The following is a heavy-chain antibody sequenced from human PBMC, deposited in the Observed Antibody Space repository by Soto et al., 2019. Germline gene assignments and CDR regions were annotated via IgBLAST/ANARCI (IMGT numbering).Heavy chain of an antibody. D-gene: IGHD3-16*02. V-gene: IGHV3-23*01. CDR1: GFTFSSYA. Sequence: GGSLRLSCAASGFTFSSYAMSWVRQAPGKGLEWVSAISGSGGSTYYADSVKGRFTISRDNSKNTLYLQMNSLRAEDTAVYYCAKDRVGSYRYKYYYYYMDVWGKGTTVTVSS. CDR2: ISGSGGST. CDR3: AKDRVGSYRYKYYYYYMDV. J-gene: IGHJ6*03.